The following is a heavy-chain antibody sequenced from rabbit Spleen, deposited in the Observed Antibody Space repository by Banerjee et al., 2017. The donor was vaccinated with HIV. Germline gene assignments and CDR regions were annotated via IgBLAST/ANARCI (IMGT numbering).Heavy chain of an antibody. J-gene: IGHJ4*01. V-gene: IGHV1S45*01. CDR1: GFSFSSGYD. D-gene: IGHD8-1*01. CDR2: IYTGGGGST. Sequence: QEQLEESGGDLVKPEGSLTLTCTASGFSFSSGYDMCWVRQAPGKGLEWIGCIYTGGGGSTYYASWAKGRFTISKTSSTTVTLQMTSLTAADTATYFCARVYAGSSYYRFYFDLWGPGTLVTVS. CDR3: ARVYAGSSYYRFYFDL.